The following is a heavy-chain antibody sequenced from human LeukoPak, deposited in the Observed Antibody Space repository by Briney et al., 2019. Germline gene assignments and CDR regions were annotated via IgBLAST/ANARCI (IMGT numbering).Heavy chain of an antibody. CDR1: GYTFTGYY. J-gene: IGHJ5*02. CDR3: ARDHTGASPVCWFVP. V-gene: IGHV1-2*02. CDR2: INPNSGGT. Sequence: GASVKVSCKASGYTFTGYYMHWVRQAPGQGLEWMGWINPNSGGTNYAQKFQGRVTMTRDTSISTAYMELSRLRSDDTAVYYCARDHTGASPVCWFVPWGQGTLVTVSS. D-gene: IGHD2-8*01.